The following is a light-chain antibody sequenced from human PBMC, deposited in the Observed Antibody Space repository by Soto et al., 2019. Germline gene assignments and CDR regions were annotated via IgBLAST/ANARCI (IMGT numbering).Light chain of an antibody. CDR2: NIN. V-gene: IGLV1-44*01. Sequence: QPVLTQIHSVSWTPVQRVTISCSGGSSNIGSNSVHWYQQLPGSAPKLLIYNINERPSGVPDRFSGSKSGTSASLAISGLQSEDEADYYCAAYDDSLDGQVFGTGTKVTVL. J-gene: IGLJ1*01. CDR3: AAYDDSLDGQV. CDR1: SSNIGSNS.